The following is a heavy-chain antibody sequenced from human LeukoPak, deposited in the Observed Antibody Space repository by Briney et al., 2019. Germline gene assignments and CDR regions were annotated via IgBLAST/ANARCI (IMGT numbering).Heavy chain of an antibody. Sequence: GSSVKVSCKAPGGTFSSYAISWVRQAPGQGLEWMGGIIPIFGTANYAQKFQGRGTITADKSTSTAYMELSSLRSDDTAVYYCARVGDWWFGEFRPFDYWGQGTLVTVSS. D-gene: IGHD3-10*01. CDR2: IIPIFGTA. CDR3: ARVGDWWFGEFRPFDY. J-gene: IGHJ4*02. V-gene: IGHV1-69*06. CDR1: GGTFSSYA.